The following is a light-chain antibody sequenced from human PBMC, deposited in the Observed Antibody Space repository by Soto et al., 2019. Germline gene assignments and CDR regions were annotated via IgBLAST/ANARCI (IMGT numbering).Light chain of an antibody. CDR1: GSNLGRNY. CDR3: AAWDDTLDAQV. V-gene: IGLV1-47*01. Sequence: QSVLTQPPSVSATPGQKVTISCSGSGSNLGRNYVSWYQQLPGTAPKLLIQRNNERPSGVPDRFSGSKSGTSVSLAISGLRSDDEATEYCAAWDDTLDAQVFGGGTQLTVL. J-gene: IGLJ3*02. CDR2: RNN.